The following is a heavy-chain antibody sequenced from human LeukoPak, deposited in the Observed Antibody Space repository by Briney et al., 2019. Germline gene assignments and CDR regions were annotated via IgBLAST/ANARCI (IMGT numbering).Heavy chain of an antibody. CDR1: GFTFSSYE. CDR3: ARGNVIMAATIEDY. D-gene: IGHD5-12*01. J-gene: IGHJ4*02. Sequence: PGGSLRLSCAASGFTFSSYEMNWVAQPPGKGLEWVSYISSSGSTIYYADSMKGRFTISRDNSKNTLYLQMNSLRAEDTAIYYCARGNVIMAATIEDYWGQGTLVTVSS. V-gene: IGHV3-48*03. CDR2: ISSSGSTI.